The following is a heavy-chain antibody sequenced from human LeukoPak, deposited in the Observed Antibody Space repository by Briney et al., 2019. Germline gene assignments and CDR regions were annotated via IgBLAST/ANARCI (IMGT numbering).Heavy chain of an antibody. CDR3: AREWQGGIAAAGTRIEGDY. Sequence: GGSLRLSCAVSGFSVSGYWMTWVRQAPGKGLGWVANIKQDGSEKNYVDSVKGRFTISRDNAENSLFLQMNSLRVEDTAVYYCAREWQGGIAAAGTRIEGDYWGQGTLVAVSS. CDR1: GFSVSGYW. V-gene: IGHV3-7*01. CDR2: IKQDGSEK. D-gene: IGHD6-13*01. J-gene: IGHJ4*02.